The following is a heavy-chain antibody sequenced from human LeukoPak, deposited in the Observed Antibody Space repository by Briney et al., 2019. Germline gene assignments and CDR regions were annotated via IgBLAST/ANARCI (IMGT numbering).Heavy chain of an antibody. CDR1: GFTFDDYA. V-gene: IGHV3-9*01. Sequence: GRSLRLSCAASGFTFDDYAMHWVRQAPGKGLEWVSGISWNSGSIGYADSVKGRFTISRDNAKNSLYLQMNSLRAEDTAVYYCARDAYYSGSGIYSKWGQGTLVTVSS. CDR3: ARDAYYSGSGIYSK. D-gene: IGHD3-10*01. CDR2: ISWNSGSI. J-gene: IGHJ4*02.